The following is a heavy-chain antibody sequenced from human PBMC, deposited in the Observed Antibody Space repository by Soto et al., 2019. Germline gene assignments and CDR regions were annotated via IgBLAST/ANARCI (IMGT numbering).Heavy chain of an antibody. CDR2: ISGYNGDT. J-gene: IGHJ4*01. CDR3: ARDVALAGTGGYYFEY. V-gene: IGHV1-18*01. CDR1: GYTVTSYG. D-gene: IGHD1-1*01. Sequence: QVQLVQSGAELKKPGASVKVSCKASGYTVTSYGFSWVRQAPGQGPEWMGWISGYNGDTKEAQKFQGRVTMTTDTSTNTAYMELRSLTSDDTALYYCARDVALAGTGGYYFEYWCHGTLVTVSS.